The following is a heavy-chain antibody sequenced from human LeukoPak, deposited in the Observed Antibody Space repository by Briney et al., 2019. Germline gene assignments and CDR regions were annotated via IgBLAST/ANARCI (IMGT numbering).Heavy chain of an antibody. V-gene: IGHV4-59*08. D-gene: IGHD3-16*01. J-gene: IGHJ5*02. CDR1: GGSISGYY. CDR2: MYYSGGDT. CDR3: ARGHYGFDP. Sequence: SETLSLTCTVFGGSISGYYWSWLRQAPGKGLEWIAYMYYSGGDTDYNPSLNSRVAISVDTSTDRVSLKLRSVTAADTAVYYCARGHYGFDPWGQGILVTVSS.